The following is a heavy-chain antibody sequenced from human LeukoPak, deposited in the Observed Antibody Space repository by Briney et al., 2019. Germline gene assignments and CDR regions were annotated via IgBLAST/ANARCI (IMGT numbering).Heavy chain of an antibody. CDR2: ISYDGSNK. D-gene: IGHD6-13*01. Sequence: GGSLRLSCAASGFTFSSYGMHWVRQAPGKGLEWVAVISYDGSNKYYADSVKGRFTISRDNSKNTLYLQMNSLSAEDTAVYYCARSSWDQRGNWFDPWGQGTLVTVSS. CDR3: ARSSWDQRGNWFDP. CDR1: GFTFSSYG. J-gene: IGHJ5*02. V-gene: IGHV3-30*03.